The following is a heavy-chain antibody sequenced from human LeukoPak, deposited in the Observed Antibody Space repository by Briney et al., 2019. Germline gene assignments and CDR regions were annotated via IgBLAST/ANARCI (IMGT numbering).Heavy chain of an antibody. Sequence: GGSLRLSCAASGFTFDDYGMSWVRQAPGKGLEWVSGINWNGGSTGYADSVKGRFTISRDNAKNSLYLQMNSLRAEDTALYYCARAGLSNYDFWSGVYYYYYMDVWGKGTTVTVSS. V-gene: IGHV3-20*04. CDR2: INWNGGST. CDR1: GFTFDDYG. CDR3: ARAGLSNYDFWSGVYYYYYMDV. D-gene: IGHD3-3*01. J-gene: IGHJ6*03.